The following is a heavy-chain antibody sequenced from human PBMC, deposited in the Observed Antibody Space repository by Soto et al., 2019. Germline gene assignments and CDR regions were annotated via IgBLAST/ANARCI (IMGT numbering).Heavy chain of an antibody. CDR3: ARDRAPRGWSYLNL. Sequence: SVKVSCKAFGGSFSDYAISWVRQAPGQGLEWMGGIIPIFGTPNYAQKFQDRVTFTAHESTNTAYMELSRLTSEDTAVYFCARDRAPRGWSYLNLWGQGTQVTVSS. CDR2: IIPIFGTP. V-gene: IGHV1-69*13. CDR1: GGSFSDYA. D-gene: IGHD2-15*01. J-gene: IGHJ5*02.